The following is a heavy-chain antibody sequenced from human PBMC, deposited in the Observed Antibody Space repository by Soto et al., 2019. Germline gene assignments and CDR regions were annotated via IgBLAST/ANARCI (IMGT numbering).Heavy chain of an antibody. J-gene: IGHJ5*02. CDR1: GGTFSSYA. D-gene: IGHD6-6*01. CDR3: ARDPAEYSSSENGFDP. V-gene: IGHV1-69*06. CDR2: IIPIFGTA. Sequence: QVQLVQSGAEVKKPGSSVKVSCKASGGTFSSYAISWVRQAPGQGLEWMGGIIPIFGTANYAQKFQGRVTITADKSTRKAYMELSSLRSEDTAVYYCARDPAEYSSSENGFDPWGQGTPVTVSS.